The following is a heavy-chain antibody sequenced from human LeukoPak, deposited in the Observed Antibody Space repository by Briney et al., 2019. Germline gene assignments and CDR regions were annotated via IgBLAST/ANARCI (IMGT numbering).Heavy chain of an antibody. J-gene: IGHJ6*03. D-gene: IGHD3-10*01. CDR1: GITFSSYW. Sequence: GGSLRLSCAASGITFSSYWMSWVRQAPGKGLEWVANIKQDGSEKYYVDSVKGRFTIARDNAKNSLYLQMNSLRAEDTAVYYCARDATMVPLYYYYMDVWGKGTTVTVSS. V-gene: IGHV3-7*01. CDR2: IKQDGSEK. CDR3: ARDATMVPLYYYYMDV.